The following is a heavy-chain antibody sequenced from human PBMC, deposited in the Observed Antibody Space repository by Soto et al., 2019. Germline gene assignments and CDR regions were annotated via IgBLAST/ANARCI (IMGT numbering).Heavy chain of an antibody. J-gene: IGHJ4*02. Sequence: LILSCAASGFRFSSSGISWVRQAPGKGLEWVSGLSSSGRTTYYADSVQGRFTISRDSSKNTVDLQMNSLRADDTAVYYCAKVVGASDKLYFDDWGQGTLVTVSS. CDR1: GFRFSSSG. CDR2: LSSSGRTT. D-gene: IGHD1-26*01. CDR3: AKVVGASDKLYFDD. V-gene: IGHV3-23*01.